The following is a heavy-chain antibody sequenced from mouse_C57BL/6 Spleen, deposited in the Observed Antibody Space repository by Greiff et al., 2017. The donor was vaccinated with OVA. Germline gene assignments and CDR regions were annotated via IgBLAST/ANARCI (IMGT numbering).Heavy chain of an antibody. Sequence: VQLQRSGPELVKPGASVKISCKASGYTFTDYYMNWVKQSHGKSLEWIGDINPNNGGTSYNQKFKGKATLTVDKSSSTAYIELRSLTSEDSAVYYCARGRSNYDYAMDDWGQGTSVTVSS. D-gene: IGHD2-5*01. CDR1: GYTFTDYY. CDR2: INPNNGGT. CDR3: ARGRSNYDYAMDD. V-gene: IGHV1-26*01. J-gene: IGHJ4*01.